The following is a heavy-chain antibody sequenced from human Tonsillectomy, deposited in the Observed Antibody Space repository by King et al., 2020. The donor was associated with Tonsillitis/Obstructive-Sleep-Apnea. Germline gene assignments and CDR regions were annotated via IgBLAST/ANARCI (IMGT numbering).Heavy chain of an antibody. CDR2: IWYDGINK. CDR1: GFTFTGYG. Sequence: VQLVESGGGVVQPGRALRPSCVALGFTFTGYGTNGVRQAPGKGLEWVGVIWYDGINKYYSDSVKDRLTISRDNSKNTLYLQMNSLRAEDTAVYYCARSNSVAADGKQGEYNWIDPWGQGTLVTVSS. CDR3: ARSNSVAADGKQGEYNWIDP. V-gene: IGHV3-33*01. D-gene: IGHD6-13*01. J-gene: IGHJ5*02.